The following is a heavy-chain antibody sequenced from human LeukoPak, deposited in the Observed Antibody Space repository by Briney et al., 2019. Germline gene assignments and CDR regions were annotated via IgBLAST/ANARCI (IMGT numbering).Heavy chain of an antibody. CDR2: VYTSGIT. J-gene: IGHJ6*03. CDR1: GGSISSYY. D-gene: IGHD3-9*01. Sequence: SETLSLTCTVSGGSISSYYWSWIRQPAGKGLEWIGRVYTSGITNYNPSPKSRITMSVDTSKNQFSLKLTSVTAADTAVYYCARHNGFDRGYYYYMDVWGKGTTVTVSS. V-gene: IGHV4-4*07. CDR3: ARHNGFDRGYYYYMDV.